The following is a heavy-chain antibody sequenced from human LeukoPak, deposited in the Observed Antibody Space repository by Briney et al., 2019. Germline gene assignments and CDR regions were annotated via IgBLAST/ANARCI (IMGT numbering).Heavy chain of an antibody. V-gene: IGHV3-66*01. Sequence: GGSLRLSCAASGFTVSSNYMSWVRQAPGKGLEWVSVIYSGGSTYYADSVKGRFTISRDNSKNTLYLQMNSLRAEDTAVYYCASRGSGWSEFDDWGQGTLVTVSS. CDR3: ASRGSGWSEFDD. CDR1: GFTVSSNY. CDR2: IYSGGST. J-gene: IGHJ4*02. D-gene: IGHD6-19*01.